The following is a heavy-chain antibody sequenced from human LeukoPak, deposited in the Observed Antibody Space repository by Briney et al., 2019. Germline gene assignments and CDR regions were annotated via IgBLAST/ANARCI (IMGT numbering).Heavy chain of an antibody. V-gene: IGHV4-39*01. Sequence: SETLSLTCTVSGGSISSSSYYWGWIRQPPGKGLEWIGSIYYSGSTYYNPSLKSRVTISVDTSKNQFSLKLSSVTAVDTAVYYCARHRFVTTVTSRLWFDPWGQGTLVTVSS. CDR1: GGSISSSSYY. J-gene: IGHJ5*02. CDR2: IYYSGST. D-gene: IGHD4-17*01. CDR3: ARHRFVTTVTSRLWFDP.